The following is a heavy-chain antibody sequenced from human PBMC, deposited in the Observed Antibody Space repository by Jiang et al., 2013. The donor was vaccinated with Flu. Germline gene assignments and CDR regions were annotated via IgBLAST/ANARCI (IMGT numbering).Heavy chain of an antibody. D-gene: IGHD5-24*01. CDR1: GYTFSSYW. J-gene: IGHJ4*02. V-gene: IGHV5-10-1*01. Sequence: GAEVKKPGESLKISCQGSGYTFSSYWIGWVRQMPGKGLEWMGRIDPTDSYTNYSPSFQGHVTISTDKSISTAYLQWSSLKASDTAIFYCARLRDGSLDYWGQGTLVTVSS. CDR2: IDPTDSYT. CDR3: ARLRDGSLDY.